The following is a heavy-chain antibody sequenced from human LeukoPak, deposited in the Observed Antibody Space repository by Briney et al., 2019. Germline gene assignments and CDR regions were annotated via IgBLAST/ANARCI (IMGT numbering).Heavy chain of an antibody. J-gene: IGHJ6*03. D-gene: IGHD1-26*01. Sequence: SETLSLTCAVYGGSFSGYYWSWIRQPPGKGLEWIGEINHSGSTNYNPSLKSRVTISVDTSKNQFSLKLNSVTAADTAVYYCARGPIVGAIYYYYYMDVWGKGTTVTVSS. CDR3: ARGPIVGAIYYYYYMDV. CDR2: INHSGST. V-gene: IGHV4-34*01. CDR1: GGSFSGYY.